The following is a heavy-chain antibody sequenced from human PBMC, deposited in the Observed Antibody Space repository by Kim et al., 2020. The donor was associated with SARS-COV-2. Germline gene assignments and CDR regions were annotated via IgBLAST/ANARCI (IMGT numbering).Heavy chain of an antibody. V-gene: IGHV3-66*01. D-gene: IGHD3-16*01. CDR3: ARGRGDAFDI. CDR2: ST. Sequence: STFSAESGKGRFTISRDNSKNTLYLQMNSLRGEDTAVYYCARGRGDAFDIWGQGTMVTVSS. J-gene: IGHJ3*02.